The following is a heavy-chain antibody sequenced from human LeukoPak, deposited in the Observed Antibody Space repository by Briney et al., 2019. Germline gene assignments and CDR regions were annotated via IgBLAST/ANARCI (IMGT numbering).Heavy chain of an antibody. CDR2: MNPNSGNT. D-gene: IGHD1-14*01. J-gene: IGHJ4*02. Sequence: GSSVKVSCKASGGTFGSYAISWVRQAPGQGLEWMGWMNPNSGNTGYAQKFQGRVTMTRNTSISTAYMELSSLRSEDTAVYYCARVRYGVIYYWGQGTLVTVSS. V-gene: IGHV1-8*02. CDR3: ARVRYGVIYY. CDR1: GGTFGSYA.